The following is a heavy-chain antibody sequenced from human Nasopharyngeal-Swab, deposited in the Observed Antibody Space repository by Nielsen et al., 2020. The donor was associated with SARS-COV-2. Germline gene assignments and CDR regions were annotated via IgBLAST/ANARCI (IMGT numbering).Heavy chain of an antibody. V-gene: IGHV3-20*04. Sequence: GESLNISCAASGFTFDDYGMSWVRQTTGKGLEWVAGIEWNGDSSDYADSVKGRFTISRDNAKNSLYLEMNSLRTEDTALYYCARGGSSGSSVIDYWGQGTLVTVSS. J-gene: IGHJ4*02. D-gene: IGHD1-26*01. CDR1: GFTFDDYG. CDR2: IEWNGDSS. CDR3: ARGGSSGSSVIDY.